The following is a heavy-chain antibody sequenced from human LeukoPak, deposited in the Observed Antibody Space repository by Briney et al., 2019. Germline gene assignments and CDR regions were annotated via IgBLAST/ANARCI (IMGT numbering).Heavy chain of an antibody. CDR2: IHHSGST. CDR1: GGSFSGYY. V-gene: IGHV4-34*01. D-gene: IGHD5-18*01. CDR3: ARVYGYPYYYYMDV. Sequence: PSETLSLTCAVYGGSFSGYYWSWIRQPPGKGLECIGEIHHSGSTNYNPSLKSRVTLSVDKSKNQFSLKLSSVTAADTAVYYCARVYGYPYYYYMDVWGKGTTVTISS. J-gene: IGHJ6*03.